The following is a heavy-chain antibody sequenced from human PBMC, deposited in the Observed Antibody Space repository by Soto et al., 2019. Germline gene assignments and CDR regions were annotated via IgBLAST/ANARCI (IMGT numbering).Heavy chain of an antibody. CDR3: AKGADYGSGSYSDSVALIGLHSYYYGMDV. D-gene: IGHD3-10*01. V-gene: IGHV3-23*01. Sequence: GGSLRLSCAASGFTFSAFAMNWVRQVPGKGLEWVSSISRSGGTTYYADSVKGRFTISRDNSKSTRYLKMNSLGAENTAVFYCAKGADYGSGSYSDSVALIGLHSYYYGMDVWGQGTTVTVSS. CDR1: GFTFSAFA. CDR2: ISRSGGTT. J-gene: IGHJ6*02.